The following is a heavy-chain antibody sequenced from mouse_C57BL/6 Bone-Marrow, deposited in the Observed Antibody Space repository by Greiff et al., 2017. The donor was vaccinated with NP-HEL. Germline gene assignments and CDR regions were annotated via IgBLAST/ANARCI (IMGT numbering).Heavy chain of an antibody. CDR1: GYAFTNYL. J-gene: IGHJ1*03. Sequence: VQLQQSGAELVRPGTSVKVSCKASGYAFTNYLIEWVKQRPGQGLEWIGVINPGSGGTNYNEKFKGKATLTADKSSSTAYMLLSSLTSEDSAVYFFARKGLRGYFDVWGTGTTVTVSS. CDR2: INPGSGGT. V-gene: IGHV1-54*01. CDR3: ARKGLRGYFDV. D-gene: IGHD2-4*01.